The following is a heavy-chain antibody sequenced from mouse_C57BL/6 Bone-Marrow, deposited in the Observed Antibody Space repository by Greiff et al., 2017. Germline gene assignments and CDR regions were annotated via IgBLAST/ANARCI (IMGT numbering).Heavy chain of an antibody. J-gene: IGHJ1*03. CDR2: ISDGGSYT. CDR3: ARLTTPVLDV. Sequence: EVMLVESGGGLVKPGGSLKLSCAASGFTFSSYAMSWVRQTPEKRLEWVATISDGGSYTYYPDNVKGRFTISRDNAKNNLYLQMRHLKSEDTAMYYCARLTTPVLDVWGTGTTVTVSS. CDR1: GFTFSSYA. D-gene: IGHD1-1*01. V-gene: IGHV5-4*03.